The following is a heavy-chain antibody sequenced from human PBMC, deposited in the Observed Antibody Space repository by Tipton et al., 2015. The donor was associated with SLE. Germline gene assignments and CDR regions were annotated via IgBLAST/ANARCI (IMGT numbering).Heavy chain of an antibody. J-gene: IGHJ4*02. CDR3: ARDRTRMTVAGGFDY. D-gene: IGHD6-19*01. V-gene: IGHV3-30*04. Sequence: SLRLSCAASGFTFDDYTMHWVRQVPGKGLEWVGFIQYDGKKDHYTDSVKGRFTISRDFSKNTLYLQMNNLRAEDTAVYYCARDRTRMTVAGGFDYWGQGTLVTVSS. CDR1: GFTFDDYT. CDR2: IQYDGKKD.